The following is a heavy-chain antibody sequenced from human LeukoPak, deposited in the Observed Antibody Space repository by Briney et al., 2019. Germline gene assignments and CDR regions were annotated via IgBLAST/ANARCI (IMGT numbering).Heavy chain of an antibody. J-gene: IGHJ4*02. V-gene: IGHV4-61*02. Sequence: PSETLSLTCTVSGGSISSGSYYWSWIRQPAGKGLEWMGRIYTSGSTYYKPSQKSRVIISVNTSKKQFSLKLSSVTAADTAVYYCARDEDYYDSSGYYYWGQGTLVTVSS. D-gene: IGHD3-22*01. CDR3: ARDEDYYDSSGYYY. CDR1: GGSISSGSYY. CDR2: IYTSGST.